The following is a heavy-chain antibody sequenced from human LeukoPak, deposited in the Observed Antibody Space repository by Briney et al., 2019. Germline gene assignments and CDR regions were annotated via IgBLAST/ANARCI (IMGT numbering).Heavy chain of an antibody. V-gene: IGHV4-34*01. Sequence: SETLSLTCAVYGGSFSGYNWSWIRHPPGKGLEWIGEINHSGSTNYNPSLKSRVTISVDTSKNQFSLKLSSVTAADTAVYYCARMTGGLIPYWGQGTLVTVSS. CDR1: GGSFSGYN. J-gene: IGHJ4*02. CDR3: ARMTGGLIPY. CDR2: INHSGST.